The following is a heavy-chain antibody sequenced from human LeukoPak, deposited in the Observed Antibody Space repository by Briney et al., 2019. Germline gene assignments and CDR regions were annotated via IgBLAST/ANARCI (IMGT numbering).Heavy chain of an antibody. CDR3: AKDSRGYQDYFDY. CDR2: ISYDGSNK. CDR1: GFTFRSYA. D-gene: IGHD3-22*01. Sequence: GGSLRLSCAASGFTFRSYAMHWVRQAPGKGLEWVAVISYDGSNKYYADSVKGRFTISRDNSKNTLYLQMNSLRVEDTAVYYCAKDSRGYQDYFDYWGQGTLVTVSS. J-gene: IGHJ4*02. V-gene: IGHV3-30*04.